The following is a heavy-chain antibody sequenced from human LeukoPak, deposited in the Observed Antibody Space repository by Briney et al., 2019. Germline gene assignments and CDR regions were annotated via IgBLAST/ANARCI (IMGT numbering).Heavy chain of an antibody. V-gene: IGHV4-30-4*01. CDR2: IYYSGST. J-gene: IGHJ6*02. D-gene: IGHD1-26*01. Sequence: PSETLSLTCTVSGGSISSGDYYGSWIRQPPGKGLEWIGYIYYSGSTYYNPSLKSRVTISVDTSKNQFSLKLSSVTAADTAVYYCARDQGGATFMYGMDVWGQGTTVTVSS. CDR1: GGSISSGDYY. CDR3: ARDQGGATFMYGMDV.